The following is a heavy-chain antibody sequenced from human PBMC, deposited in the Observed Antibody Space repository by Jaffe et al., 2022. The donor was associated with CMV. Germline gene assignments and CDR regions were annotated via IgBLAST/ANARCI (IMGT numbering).Heavy chain of an antibody. J-gene: IGHJ3*02. CDR3: AREERNYYDSSGYYYVAFDI. CDR1: GDSVSSNSAA. D-gene: IGHD3-22*01. V-gene: IGHV6-1*01. CDR2: TYYRSKWYN. Sequence: QVQLQQSGPGLVKPSQTLSLTCAISGDSVSSNSAAWNWIRQSPSRGLEWLGRTYYRSKWYNDYAVSVKSRITINPDTSKNQFSLQLNSVTPEDTAVYYCAREERNYYDSSGYYYVAFDIWGQGTMVTVSS.